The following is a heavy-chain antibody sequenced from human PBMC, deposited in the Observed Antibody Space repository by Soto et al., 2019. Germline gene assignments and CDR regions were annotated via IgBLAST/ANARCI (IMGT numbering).Heavy chain of an antibody. CDR3: ASSTNTVTTFLDY. CDR1: GGTFSSYA. J-gene: IGHJ4*02. D-gene: IGHD4-17*01. V-gene: IGHV1-69*01. Sequence: QVQLVQSGAEVKKPGSSVKVSCKASGGTFSSYAISWVRQAPGLGLEWMGGIIPIFGTANYAQKFQGRVTITADESTSTAYRELSSLRAEDTAVYYCASSTNTVTTFLDYWGQGTLVTVSS. CDR2: IIPIFGTA.